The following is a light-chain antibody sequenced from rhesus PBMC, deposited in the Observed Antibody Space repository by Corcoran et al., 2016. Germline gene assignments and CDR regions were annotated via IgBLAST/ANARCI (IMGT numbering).Light chain of an antibody. J-gene: IGKJ4*01. Sequence: DIQMTQSPSSLSASVGDRVTITCRASQGISNWLAWYQQTPGKAPKPLIYRASNLETGVPSRFSGSGTGTAFTLTINSLPPADIGTYFCQQHDTSPLTFCGGTKVEIK. V-gene: IGKV1-69*01. CDR1: QGISNW. CDR2: RAS. CDR3: QQHDTSPLT.